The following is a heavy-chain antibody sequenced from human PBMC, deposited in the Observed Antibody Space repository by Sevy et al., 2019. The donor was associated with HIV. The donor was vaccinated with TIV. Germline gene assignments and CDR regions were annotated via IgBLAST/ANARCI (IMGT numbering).Heavy chain of an antibody. V-gene: IGHV3-21*01. CDR2: ISSSSSYI. D-gene: IGHD2-2*01. Sequence: GGSLRLSCAASGFTFSSYSMNWVRQAPGKGLEWVSSISSSSSYIYYADSVKGRFTISRDNAKNSLYLQMNSLRAEDTAVYYCARDRGSTSHYYYYGMDVWGHGTTVTVSS. CDR1: GFTFSSYS. CDR3: ARDRGSTSHYYYYGMDV. J-gene: IGHJ6*02.